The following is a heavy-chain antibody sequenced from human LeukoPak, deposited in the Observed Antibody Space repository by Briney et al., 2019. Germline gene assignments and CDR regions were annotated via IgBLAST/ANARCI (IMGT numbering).Heavy chain of an antibody. V-gene: IGHV4-4*07. CDR1: GGSVNCYF. CDR2: LYTSGST. CDR3: PTSATYQSQSFDY. Sequence: PSETLSFTYTVSGGSVNCYFWSWIRQPAVKGLGLIGRLYTSGSTSYNPSLKSRLTISVDTSKNPFSLRLSSVTAAHTAVYSSPTSATYQSQSFDYWGQGNLVTVPS. J-gene: IGHJ4*02. D-gene: IGHD2-15*01.